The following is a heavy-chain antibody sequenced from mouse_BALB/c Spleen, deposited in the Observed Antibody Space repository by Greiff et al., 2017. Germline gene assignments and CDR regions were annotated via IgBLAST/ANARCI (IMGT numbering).Heavy chain of an antibody. V-gene: IGHV14-3*02. Sequence: VQLQQSGAELVKPGASVKLSCTASGFNIKDTYMHWVKQRPEQGLEWIGRIDPANGNTKYDPKFQGKATITADTSSNTAYLQLSSLTSEDTAVYYCARWGLRRDYYAMDYWGQGTSVTVSS. CDR1: GFNIKDTY. J-gene: IGHJ4*01. CDR3: ARWGLRRDYYAMDY. CDR2: IDPANGNT. D-gene: IGHD2-2*01.